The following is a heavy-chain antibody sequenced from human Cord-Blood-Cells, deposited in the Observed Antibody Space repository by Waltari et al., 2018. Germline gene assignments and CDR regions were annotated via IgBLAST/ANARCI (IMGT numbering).Heavy chain of an antibody. V-gene: IGHV3-7*01. J-gene: IGHJ4*02. CDR3: ARGSSWYFDY. CDR2: IKQDGSEK. Sequence: EVQLVESGGGLVQPGGSLRLSCAASGLTVSSYWMSWVRQAPGKGLEWVANIKQDGSEKYYVDSVKGRFTISRDNAKNSLYLQMNSLRAEDTAVYYCARGSSWYFDYWGQGTLVTVSS. D-gene: IGHD6-13*01. CDR1: GLTVSSYW.